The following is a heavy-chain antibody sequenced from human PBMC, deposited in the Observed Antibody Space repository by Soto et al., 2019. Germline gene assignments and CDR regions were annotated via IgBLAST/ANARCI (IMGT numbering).Heavy chain of an antibody. J-gene: IGHJ6*02. CDR3: ARDSIGDSSGWYYYYGMDV. D-gene: IGHD6-19*01. Sequence: GGSLRLSCAASGFTFSSYAMHWVRQAPGKGLEWVAVISYDGSNKYYADSVKGRFTISRDNSKNTLYLQMNSLRAEDTAVYYCARDSIGDSSGWYYYYGMDVWGQGTTVTSP. V-gene: IGHV3-30-3*01. CDR1: GFTFSSYA. CDR2: ISYDGSNK.